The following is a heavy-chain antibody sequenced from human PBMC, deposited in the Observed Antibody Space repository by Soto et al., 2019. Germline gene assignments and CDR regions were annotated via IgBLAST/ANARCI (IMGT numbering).Heavy chain of an antibody. CDR3: ARVGGVGATTLKDYYYYGMDV. V-gene: IGHV1-69*13. D-gene: IGHD1-26*01. J-gene: IGHJ6*02. CDR2: IIPIFGTA. Sequence: SVKVSCKASGGTFSSYAISWVRQAPGQGLEWMGGIIPIFGTANYAQKFQGRVTITADESTSTAYVELSSLRSEDTAVYYCARVGGVGATTLKDYYYYGMDVWGQGTTVTVSS. CDR1: GGTFSSYA.